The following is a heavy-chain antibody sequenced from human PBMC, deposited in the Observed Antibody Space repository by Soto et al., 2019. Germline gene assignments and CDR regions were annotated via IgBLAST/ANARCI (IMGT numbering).Heavy chain of an antibody. CDR2: ISSSSSYI. D-gene: IGHD1-1*01. V-gene: IGHV3-21*01. CDR3: ARDRTTTYGMDV. Sequence: PGGSLRLSCAASGFTFSSYSMNWVGQAPGKGLEWVSSISSSSSYIYYADSVKGRFTISRDNAKNSLYLQMNSLRAEDTAVYYCARDRTTTYGMDVWGQGTTVTVSS. J-gene: IGHJ6*02. CDR1: GFTFSSYS.